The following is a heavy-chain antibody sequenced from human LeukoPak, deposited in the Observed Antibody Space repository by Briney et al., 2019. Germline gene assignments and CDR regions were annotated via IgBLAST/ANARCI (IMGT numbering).Heavy chain of an antibody. D-gene: IGHD6-13*01. CDR1: GGTFRSYA. CDR2: IIPIFGTA. V-gene: IGHV1-69*05. Sequence: ASVKVSCKASGGTFRSYAISWVRQAPGQGLEWMGGIIPIFGTANYAQKFQGRVTITTDESTSTAYMELSSLRSEDTAVYYCARGYSSSWYGGGFDYWGQGTLVTVSS. J-gene: IGHJ4*02. CDR3: ARGYSSSWYGGGFDY.